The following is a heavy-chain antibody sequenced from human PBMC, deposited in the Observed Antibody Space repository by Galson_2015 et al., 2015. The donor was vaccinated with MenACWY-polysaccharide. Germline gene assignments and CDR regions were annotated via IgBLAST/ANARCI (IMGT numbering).Heavy chain of an antibody. CDR1: GLTFSSYT. V-gene: IGHV3-48*01. Sequence: SLRLSCAASGLTFSSYTMNWVRQAPGKGLEWLSYISSGSSTIYYADSVKGRFTISRDNAKNSLYLQMNSLRAEDTAVYYCARGRLDYWGQGTLVTVSS. CDR3: ARGRLDY. CDR2: ISSGSSTI. J-gene: IGHJ4*02.